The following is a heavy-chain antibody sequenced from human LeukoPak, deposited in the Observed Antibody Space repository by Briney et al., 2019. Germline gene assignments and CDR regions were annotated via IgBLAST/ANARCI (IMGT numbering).Heavy chain of an antibody. Sequence: GGSLRLSCAASGFTFSSYGMHWVRQAPGKGLEWVAVIWYDGSNKYYADSVKGRFTISRDNSKNTLHLQMNSLRAEDTAVYYCAKDIDYSSPTYYFDYWGQGTLVTVSS. J-gene: IGHJ4*02. V-gene: IGHV3-33*06. CDR3: AKDIDYSSPTYYFDY. CDR1: GFTFSSYG. CDR2: IWYDGSNK. D-gene: IGHD4-11*01.